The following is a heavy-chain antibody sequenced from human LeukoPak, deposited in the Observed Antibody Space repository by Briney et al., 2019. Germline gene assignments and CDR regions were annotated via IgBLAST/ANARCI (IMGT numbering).Heavy chain of an antibody. CDR3: AKVRGYRCSSTSCYEIDY. CDR1: GFTFSSYA. CDR2: ISGSGGST. J-gene: IGHJ4*02. Sequence: PGGSLRLSCAASGFTFSSYAMSWVRQAPGKGLEWVSAISGSGGSTYYADSVKGRFTISRDNSKNTLYLQMNSLRAEDTAVYYCAKVRGYRCSSTSCYEIDYWGQGTLVTVSS. D-gene: IGHD2-2*01. V-gene: IGHV3-23*01.